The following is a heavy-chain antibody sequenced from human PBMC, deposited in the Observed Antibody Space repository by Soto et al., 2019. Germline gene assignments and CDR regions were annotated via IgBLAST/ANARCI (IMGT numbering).Heavy chain of an antibody. D-gene: IGHD6-13*01. CDR1: GASISSYY. J-gene: IGHJ4*02. CDR3: ARARATIAAAAIFDC. V-gene: IGHV4-59*12. CDR2: IYLGGSI. Sequence: SETLSLTCSVSGASISSYYYTWIRQTPGKGLEWIGYIYLGGSINYNPSLESRLTISVDKSKNQFSLKLTSVTAADTAVYYCARARATIAAAAIFDCWGQGTLVTVSS.